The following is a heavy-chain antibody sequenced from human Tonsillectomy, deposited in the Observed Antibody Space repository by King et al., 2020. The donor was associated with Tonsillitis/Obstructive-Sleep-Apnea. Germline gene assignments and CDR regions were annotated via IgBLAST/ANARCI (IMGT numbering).Heavy chain of an antibody. Sequence: VQLVESGGGLVQPGGSLRLSCAASGFTFSTYAMNWVRQAPGKGLEWVSGISGSGGRTYYADSVKCRFTISRDNSKNTLFLHMNSLRVEDTALYYCAKAHRDIVPTISDCWGQGTLVTVSS. CDR1: GFTFSTYA. D-gene: IGHD5-12*01. V-gene: IGHV3-23*04. CDR3: AKAHRDIVPTISDC. J-gene: IGHJ4*02. CDR2: ISGSGGRT.